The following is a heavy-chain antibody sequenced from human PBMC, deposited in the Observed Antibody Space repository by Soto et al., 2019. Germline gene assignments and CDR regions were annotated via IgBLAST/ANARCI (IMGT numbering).Heavy chain of an antibody. Sequence: SLRLSCAASGFTFSTYAMGWVRQAPGKGLEWVSLINYGGDTTYYADPVKGRFTISRDNSKNTLYLQVNSLRAEDTAVYYCATQDFRGPTGTTWGQGTLVTVSS. V-gene: IGHV3-23*01. CDR2: INYGGDTT. CDR3: ATQDFRGPTGTT. CDR1: GFTFSTYA. D-gene: IGHD1-1*01. J-gene: IGHJ4*02.